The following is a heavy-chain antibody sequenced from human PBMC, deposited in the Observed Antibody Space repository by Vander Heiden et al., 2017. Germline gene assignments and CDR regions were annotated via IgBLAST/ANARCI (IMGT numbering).Heavy chain of an antibody. CDR3: AKRQWLVRGWFDP. CDR1: GFTFSSYA. V-gene: IGHV3-23*01. D-gene: IGHD6-19*01. CDR2: IGGSGGST. J-gene: IGHJ5*02. Sequence: EVQLLEPGGGLVQPGRSLRRFCAASGFTFSSYAMSWFPQAPGKGLEWVSAIGGSGGSTYYADSVKGRFTISRDNAKNTLYLQMNSLRAEDKAVYYCAKRQWLVRGWFDPWGQRTLVTVSS.